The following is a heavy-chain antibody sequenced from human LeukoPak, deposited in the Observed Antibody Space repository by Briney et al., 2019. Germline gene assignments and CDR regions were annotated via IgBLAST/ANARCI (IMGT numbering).Heavy chain of an antibody. CDR2: ISGSGGST. CDR3: ARHYSSSWYGYFDY. D-gene: IGHD6-13*01. CDR1: GFTFSSYA. J-gene: IGHJ4*02. V-gene: IGHV3-23*01. Sequence: PGGSLRLSCAAPGFTFSSYAMSWVRQAPGKGLEWVSAISGSGGSTYYADSVKGRFTISRDNSKNTLYLQMNSLRAEDTAVYYCARHYSSSWYGYFDYWGQGTLVTVSS.